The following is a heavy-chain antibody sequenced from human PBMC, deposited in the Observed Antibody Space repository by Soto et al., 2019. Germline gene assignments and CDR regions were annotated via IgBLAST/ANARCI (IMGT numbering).Heavy chain of an antibody. CDR2: ISGSGSNT. CDR3: ARGLWLRELEF. Sequence: GSLRLSCAASGFTFSSYAMSWVRQAPGKGLEWVSVISGSGSNTFYADSVKGRFTISRDNSKNTLYLQMNSLRAEDTAVYYCARGLWLRELEFWGQGTLVTVSS. D-gene: IGHD5-18*01. V-gene: IGHV3-23*01. CDR1: GFTFSSYA. J-gene: IGHJ4*02.